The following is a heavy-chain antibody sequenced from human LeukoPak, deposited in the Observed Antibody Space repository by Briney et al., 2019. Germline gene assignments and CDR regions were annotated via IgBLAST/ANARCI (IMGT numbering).Heavy chain of an antibody. J-gene: IGHJ4*02. CDR2: MNPNSGNT. V-gene: IGHV1-8*01. Sequence: ASVTVSCTASGYTFTSYDINWVRQATGQGLEWMGWMNPNSGNTAYAQKFQGRVTMTRKTSITTAYMELSSLRSEDTAVYYCARGLYGPGSYYPDYWGQGTLVTVSS. CDR3: ARGLYGPGSYYPDY. D-gene: IGHD3-10*01. CDR1: GYTFTSYD.